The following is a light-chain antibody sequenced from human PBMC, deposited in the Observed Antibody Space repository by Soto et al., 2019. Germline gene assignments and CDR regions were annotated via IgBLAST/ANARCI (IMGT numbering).Light chain of an antibody. CDR3: SSYTSSSTYV. Sequence: QSVLTQPASVSGSPGQSITISCTGTSSDVGGYNYVSWYQQHPGKAPKLMIYEVSNRPSGVSNRFSGSKSGNMASLTISGLQAEDEADYYCSSYTSSSTYVFGTGTKLTVL. J-gene: IGLJ1*01. V-gene: IGLV2-14*01. CDR1: SSDVGGYNY. CDR2: EVS.